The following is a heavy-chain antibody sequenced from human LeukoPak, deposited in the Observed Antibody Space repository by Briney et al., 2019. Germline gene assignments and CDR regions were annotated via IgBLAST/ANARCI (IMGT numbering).Heavy chain of an antibody. CDR2: INPNSGGT. CDR1: GYTFTGYY. V-gene: IGHV1-2*02. CDR3: ARVASYDSSGYGQDY. Sequence: ALVKVSCKASGYTFTGYYMHGVRQAPGQGLEWMGWINPNSGGTNYAQKFQGRVTMTRDTSISTAYMELSRLRSDDTAVYYCARVASYDSSGYGQDYWGQGTLVTVSS. J-gene: IGHJ4*02. D-gene: IGHD3-22*01.